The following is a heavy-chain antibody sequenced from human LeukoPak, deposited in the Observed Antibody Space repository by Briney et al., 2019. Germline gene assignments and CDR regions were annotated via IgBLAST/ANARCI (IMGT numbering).Heavy chain of an antibody. D-gene: IGHD2-2*01. CDR3: VRDPDALDY. V-gene: IGHV3-48*01. J-gene: IGHJ4*02. CDR2: IRKGGSPI. Sequence: GGSLRLSCAASGFSFSGYSMNWVRQAPGKGLEWVSYIRKGGSPIHYADSVRGRFTISRDNAKNSLYLQMDSLRPEDTAIYYCVRDPDALDYWGQGTLVTVSS. CDR1: GFSFSGYS.